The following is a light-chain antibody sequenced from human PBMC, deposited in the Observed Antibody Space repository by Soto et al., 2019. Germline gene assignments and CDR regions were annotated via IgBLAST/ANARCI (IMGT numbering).Light chain of an antibody. CDR2: AAS. CDR3: QQANSFPVT. V-gene: IGKV1-39*01. CDR1: QSISTY. Sequence: DIQMTQSPSSLSASVGDRVTITCRASQSISTYLYWYQQKPGKAPKLLIYAASSLQSGVPSRFSGSGSGTDFTLTISSLQPEDFATYYCQQANSFPVTFGQGTRLEIK. J-gene: IGKJ5*01.